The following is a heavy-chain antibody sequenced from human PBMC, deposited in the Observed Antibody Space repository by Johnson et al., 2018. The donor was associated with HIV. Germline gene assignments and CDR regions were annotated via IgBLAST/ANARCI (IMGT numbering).Heavy chain of an antibody. CDR1: GFTFEDYG. D-gene: IGHD6-13*01. V-gene: IGHV3-20*04. CDR2: INWNGGST. J-gene: IGHJ3*02. Sequence: EVQLVESGGRVVRPGGSLRLSCAASGFTFEDYGMSWVREAPGKGLEWVSGINWNGGSTGYVDSVKGRFTISRDNAKNSLYLQMNSLRAEDTALYYCARVRTAAGFDAFDIRGQGTMVTVSS. CDR3: ARVRTAAGFDAFDI.